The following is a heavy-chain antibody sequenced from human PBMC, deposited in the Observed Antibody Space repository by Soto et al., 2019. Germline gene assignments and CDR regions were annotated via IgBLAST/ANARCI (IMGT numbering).Heavy chain of an antibody. D-gene: IGHD3-10*01. CDR2: IMYSGYS. J-gene: IGHJ6*02. Sequence: QVQLQESGPGLVKPSETLSLTCTVSGDSLTNYYCSWFRQPPGKGLEWIGYIMYSGYSAYNLSIKRSVTMSMDTSKTQFSLMLESVTATDTAVYYCAIHGFGPLHGVVDVWGQGTTVIVSS. V-gene: IGHV4-59*08. CDR1: GDSLTNYY. CDR3: AIHGFGPLHGVVDV.